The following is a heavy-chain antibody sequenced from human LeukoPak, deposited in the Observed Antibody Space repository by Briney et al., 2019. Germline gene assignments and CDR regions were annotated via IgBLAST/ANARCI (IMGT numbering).Heavy chain of an antibody. D-gene: IGHD2-15*01. Sequence: SETLSLTCTVSGGSISSYYWSWIRQPPGKGLEWIGEINHSGSTNYNSSLKSRVTISVDTSKNQFSLKLNSVTAADTAVYYCARSACSGGTCYSQRGAFDIWGQGTMVTVSS. CDR2: INHSGST. V-gene: IGHV4-34*01. CDR1: GGSISSYY. J-gene: IGHJ3*02. CDR3: ARSACSGGTCYSQRGAFDI.